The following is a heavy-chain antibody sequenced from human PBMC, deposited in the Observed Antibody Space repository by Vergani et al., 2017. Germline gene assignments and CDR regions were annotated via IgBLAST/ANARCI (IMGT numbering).Heavy chain of an antibody. J-gene: IGHJ4*02. CDR1: GFTFSSYS. D-gene: IGHD2-2*01. CDR3: ARTGYCSSTSCLDY. V-gene: IGHV3-48*02. CDR2: ISSSSSTI. Sequence: EVQLVESGGGLVQPGGSLRLSCAASGFTFSSYSMNWVRQAPGKGLEWVSYISSSSSTIYYADSVKCRFTISRDNAKNSLYLQMNSLRDEDTAVYYCARTGYCSSTSCLDYWGQGTLVTVSS.